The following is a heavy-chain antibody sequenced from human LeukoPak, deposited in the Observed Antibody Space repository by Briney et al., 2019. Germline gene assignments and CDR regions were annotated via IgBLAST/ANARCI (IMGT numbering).Heavy chain of an antibody. Sequence: PGGSLRLSCAASGFTFRSFGMHWVRQAPGKGLEWVAFIRHDESNKYYADSVKGRFTISRDNAKNSLYLQMNSLRAEDTAVYYCARWPYYYDSSGYFQFDYWGQGTLVTVSS. CDR1: GFTFRSFG. J-gene: IGHJ4*02. CDR2: IRHDESNK. D-gene: IGHD3-22*01. CDR3: ARWPYYYDSSGYFQFDY. V-gene: IGHV3-30*02.